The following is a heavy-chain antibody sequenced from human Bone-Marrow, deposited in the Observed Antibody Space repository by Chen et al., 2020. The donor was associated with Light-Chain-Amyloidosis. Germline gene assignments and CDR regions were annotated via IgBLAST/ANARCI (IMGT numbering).Heavy chain of an antibody. CDR1: GYTFPNYW. V-gene: IGHV5-51*01. CDR3: ARRRDGYNFYY. D-gene: IGHD5-12*01. J-gene: IGHJ4*02. CDR2: IYPDDSDA. Sequence: EVQLEQSGPEVKKPGESLKISCKGSGYTFPNYWIGWVRQMPGKGLEWMGVIYPDDSDARYSPSCECQVTISADKSITTAYLQWRSLKASDTAMYYCARRRDGYNFYYWGQGTLVTVSS.